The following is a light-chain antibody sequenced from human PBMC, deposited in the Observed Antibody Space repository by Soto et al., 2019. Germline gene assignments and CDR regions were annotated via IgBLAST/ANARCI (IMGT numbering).Light chain of an antibody. J-gene: IGLJ2*01. CDR3: FLSYSGALVV. CDR2: DTS. CDR1: TGAVTSGHY. V-gene: IGLV7-46*01. Sequence: QAVVTQEPSLTVSPGGKVTLTCGSSTGAVTSGHYPYWFQQKPGQAPRTLIYDTSNKHSWTPARFSGSLLGGKAALTLSGAQPEDEAEYYCFLSYSGALVVFGGGTKLTVL.